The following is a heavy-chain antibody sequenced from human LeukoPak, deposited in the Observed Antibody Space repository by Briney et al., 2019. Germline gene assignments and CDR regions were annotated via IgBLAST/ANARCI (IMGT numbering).Heavy chain of an antibody. CDR2: ISGSGAGT. Sequence: GGSLRLSCAASAFTFSSYGMGWVRQAPGKGLDWVSSISGSGAGTYYADSVKGRFTISRDNSKNTLYLQMNSLRAEDTAVYYCARDSSGYYNWFDPWGQGTLVTVSS. J-gene: IGHJ5*02. D-gene: IGHD3-22*01. CDR1: AFTFSSYG. CDR3: ARDSSGYYNWFDP. V-gene: IGHV3-23*01.